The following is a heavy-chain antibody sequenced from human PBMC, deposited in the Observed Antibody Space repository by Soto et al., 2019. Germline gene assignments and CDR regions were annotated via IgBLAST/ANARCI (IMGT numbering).Heavy chain of an antibody. CDR2: IYYSGRT. CDR3: ATTTETTSRYFDY. CDR1: AGSIRSGDYY. D-gene: IGHD4-17*01. Sequence: QVQLQESGPGLVKPSQTLSLTCTVSAGSIRSGDYYWSWILQPPGKGLEWIGYIYYSGRTYYNPSLKIRFTIAVYTSKNQFSLKLSSVTAADTAVYYCATTTETTSRYFDYWGQGTLVTVSS. J-gene: IGHJ4*02. V-gene: IGHV4-30-4*01.